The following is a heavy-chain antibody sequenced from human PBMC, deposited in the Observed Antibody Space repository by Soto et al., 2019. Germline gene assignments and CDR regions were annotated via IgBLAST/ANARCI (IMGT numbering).Heavy chain of an antibody. CDR1: GFTFSDYY. CDR3: ARDGRDVDTVR. Sequence: GGSLRLSCAASGFTFSDYYMSWIRQAPGKGLEWVSYISSSSSYTNYADSVKGRFTISRDNAKNSLYLQMNSLRAEDTAVYYCARDGRDVDTVRWGQGTLVTVSS. V-gene: IGHV3-11*06. D-gene: IGHD5-18*01. CDR2: ISSSSSYT. J-gene: IGHJ4*02.